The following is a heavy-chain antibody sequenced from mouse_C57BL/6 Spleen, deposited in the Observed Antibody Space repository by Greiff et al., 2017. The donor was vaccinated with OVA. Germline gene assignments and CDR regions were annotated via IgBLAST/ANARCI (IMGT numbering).Heavy chain of an antibody. V-gene: IGHV1-5*01. D-gene: IGHD1-1*01. Sequence: EVQLQQSGTVLARPGASVKMSCKTSGYTFTSYWMHWVNQRPGQGLEWIGAIYPGNSDTSYNQKFKGKAKLTAVTSASTAYMGLSSLTNDDSAVDYCRRYGSSYFYAMDYWGQGTSVTVSS. CDR3: RRYGSSYFYAMDY. J-gene: IGHJ4*01. CDR1: GYTFTSYW. CDR2: IYPGNSDT.